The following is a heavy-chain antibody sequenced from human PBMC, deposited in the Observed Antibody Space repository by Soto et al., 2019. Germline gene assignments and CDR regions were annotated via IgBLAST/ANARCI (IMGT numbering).Heavy chain of an antibody. CDR2: IYYSGST. D-gene: IGHD3-16*01. J-gene: IGHJ4*02. V-gene: IGHV4-59*08. Sequence: PSETLSLTCTVSGGSISSYYWSWIRQPPGKGLEWIGYIYYSGSTNYNPSLKSRVTISVDTSKNQFSLKLSSVTAADTAVYYCARHPGGAAALDYWGQGTLVTVSS. CDR1: GGSISSYY. CDR3: ARHPGGAAALDY.